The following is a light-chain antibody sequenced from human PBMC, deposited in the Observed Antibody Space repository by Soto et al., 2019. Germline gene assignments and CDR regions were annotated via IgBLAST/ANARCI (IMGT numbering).Light chain of an antibody. CDR2: VAS. V-gene: IGKV3-20*01. CDR1: QSVSSSY. Sequence: EIVLTQPPGTQSLSPGERATLSCRASQSVSSSYLTWYQKKPGQAPRLLIYVASSRTAGIPDRFSGRGSGKDFTLRISRLEPEDFAVYYCQHYGHTPCTVRQETKLEIK. J-gene: IGKJ2*02. CDR3: QHYGHTPCT.